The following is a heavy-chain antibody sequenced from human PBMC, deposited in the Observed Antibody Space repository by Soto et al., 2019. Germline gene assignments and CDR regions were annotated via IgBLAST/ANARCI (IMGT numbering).Heavy chain of an antibody. Sequence: QVRLVQSGAEVKKPGASVRISCKASGYTFTGYYIHWVRQAPGQGLEWIGWINPNSGATNYAQKFQGRVTMTRDTSISTAYMELNRLTSDDTAVYFCSRATLAAAATVTLELWGQGTLVTVSS. V-gene: IGHV1-2*02. CDR3: SRATLAAAATVTLEL. CDR1: GYTFTGYY. CDR2: INPNSGAT. J-gene: IGHJ4*02. D-gene: IGHD6-13*01.